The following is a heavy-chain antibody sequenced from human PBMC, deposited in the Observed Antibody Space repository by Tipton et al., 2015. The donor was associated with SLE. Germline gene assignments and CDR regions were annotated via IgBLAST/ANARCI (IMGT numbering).Heavy chain of an antibody. CDR1: GGSISSYY. CDR3: ARLSSSSSLMDV. V-gene: IGHV4-59*08. D-gene: IGHD6-6*01. Sequence: TLSLTCTVSGGSISSYYWSWIRQPPGKGLEWIGYIYYSGSTNYNPSLKSRVTISVDTSKNQFSLKLSSVTAADTAVYYCARLSSSSSLMDVWGQGTTVTVSS. CDR2: IYYSGST. J-gene: IGHJ6*02.